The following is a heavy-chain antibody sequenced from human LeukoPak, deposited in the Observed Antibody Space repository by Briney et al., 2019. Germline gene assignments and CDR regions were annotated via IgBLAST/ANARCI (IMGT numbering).Heavy chain of an antibody. CDR2: VFNSGGS. Sequence: SETLSLTCTVSGRFISSYYWSWIRQPPGKGLEWIGYVFNSGGSNYNPSLQSRVTMSVDTSKNQFSLKLSSVTAADTAVYYCVRTLGGYTYGPFDYWGQGTLVTVSS. D-gene: IGHD5-18*01. V-gene: IGHV4-59*01. CDR3: VRTLGGYTYGPFDY. CDR1: GRFISSYY. J-gene: IGHJ4*02.